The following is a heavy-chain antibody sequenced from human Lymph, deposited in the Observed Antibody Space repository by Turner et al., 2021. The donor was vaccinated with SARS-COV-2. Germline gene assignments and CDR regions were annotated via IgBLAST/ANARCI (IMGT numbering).Heavy chain of an antibody. Sequence: QVQLVESGGGVVQPGRSLRLSCAASGFTFSSYAMHGVRQAPGKGLEWVALISYDGSNKYYADSVKGRFTISRDNSKNTLYLQMNSLRAEDTAVYYCAREMGAGSDYWGQGTLVTVSS. J-gene: IGHJ4*02. CDR3: AREMGAGSDY. V-gene: IGHV3-30*04. CDR1: GFTFSSYA. CDR2: ISYDGSNK. D-gene: IGHD3-10*01.